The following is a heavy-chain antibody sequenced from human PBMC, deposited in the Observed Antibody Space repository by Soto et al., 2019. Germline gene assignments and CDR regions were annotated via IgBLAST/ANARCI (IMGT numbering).Heavy chain of an antibody. CDR1: GFTFSSYG. J-gene: IGHJ6*02. CDR2: IWYDGSNK. D-gene: IGHD1-26*01. CDR3: ARDRGSYYGGGYYYGMDV. V-gene: IGHV3-33*01. Sequence: QVQLVESGGGVVQPGRSLRLSCAASGFTFSSYGMHWVRQAPGKGLEWVAVIWYDGSNKYYADSVKGRFTISRDNSKNTLYLQMNSLRAEDTAVYYCARDRGSYYGGGYYYGMDVWGQGTTVTVSS.